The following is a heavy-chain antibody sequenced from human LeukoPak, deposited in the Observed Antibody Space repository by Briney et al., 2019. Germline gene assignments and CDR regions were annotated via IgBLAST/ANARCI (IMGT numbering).Heavy chain of an antibody. J-gene: IGHJ4*02. CDR1: GFSFSRYS. Sequence: GWSLRLSCAASGFSFSRYSMNWVRQTPGKGLAWLSYMDDDSHTIYYAASVSGGFTVSRANAQNSLFLQMTGLRAEDTALYYCATGGTGDGNYFQYWGQGTLVTVSS. CDR2: MDDDSHTI. D-gene: IGHD7-27*01. V-gene: IGHV3-48*01. CDR3: ATGGTGDGNYFQY.